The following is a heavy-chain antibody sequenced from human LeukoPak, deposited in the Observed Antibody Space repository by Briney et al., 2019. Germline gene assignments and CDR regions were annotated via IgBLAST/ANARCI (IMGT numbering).Heavy chain of an antibody. CDR2: IYYDGSNK. D-gene: IGHD3-10*01. Sequence: GGSLRLSCAASGFTFSTYGMHWVRQAPGKGLEWVALIYYDGSNKYYADSVKGRFTVSRDNSKNTLYLQMNILRAEDTGIYYCTREEVRAPLDNWGQGTLVTFSS. CDR3: TREEVRAPLDN. CDR1: GFTFSTYG. V-gene: IGHV3-33*01. J-gene: IGHJ4*02.